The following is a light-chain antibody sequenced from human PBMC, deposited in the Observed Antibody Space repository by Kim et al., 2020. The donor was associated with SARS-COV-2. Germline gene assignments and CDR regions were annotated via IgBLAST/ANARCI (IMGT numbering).Light chain of an antibody. V-gene: IGKV3-20*01. CDR1: QSISSGY. CDR2: ADS. Sequence: PGERPNLHCRASQSISSGYLALYQQTPGQAPGLLMYADSSRATGIPESFSGSRSGTDFTLTIGRLEPVYFAVYYCHQYDNLPYTFGQGTKLEI. CDR3: HQYDNLPYT. J-gene: IGKJ2*01.